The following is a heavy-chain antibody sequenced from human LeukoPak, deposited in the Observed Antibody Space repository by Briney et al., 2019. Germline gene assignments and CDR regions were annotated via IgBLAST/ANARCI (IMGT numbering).Heavy chain of an antibody. D-gene: IGHD3-22*01. CDR1: GYTCTSYG. J-gene: IGHJ4*02. CDR2: ISAYNGNT. V-gene: IGHV1-18*01. CDR3: ATDQGTYYYDSSGYSFDY. Sequence: ASVKVSCKASGYTCTSYGISWVRQAPGQGLEWMGWISAYNGNTNYAQKLQGRVTMTIDTSTSTAYMELRSLRSDDTAVYYCATDQGTYYYDSSGYSFDYWGQGTLVTVSS.